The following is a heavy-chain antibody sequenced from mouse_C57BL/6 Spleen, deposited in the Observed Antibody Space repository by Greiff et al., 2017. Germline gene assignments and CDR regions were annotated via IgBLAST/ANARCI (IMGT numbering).Heavy chain of an antibody. D-gene: IGHD2-3*01. Sequence: VQLQQSGAELAKPGASVTLSCKASGYTFTSYWMHWVKQRPGQGLEWIGYINPSSGYTKYNQKFKDKTTLTADKSSSTVYMQLSSLTYEDSADYYSAREGSDGHFDYWGQGTTLTVAS. J-gene: IGHJ2*01. CDR2: INPSSGYT. CDR3: AREGSDGHFDY. V-gene: IGHV1-7*01. CDR1: GYTFTSYW.